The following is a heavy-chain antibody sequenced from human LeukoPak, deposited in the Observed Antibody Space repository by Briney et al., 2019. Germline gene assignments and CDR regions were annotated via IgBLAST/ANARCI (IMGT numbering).Heavy chain of an antibody. D-gene: IGHD3-22*01. J-gene: IGHJ4*02. Sequence: TGTLSLTRTVSRGSLSSSSYYWGWIRHPPGEGLEWVGSIYYSGSTYYNPSLKSRVTISVDTSKNQFSLKLSSVTAADTAVYYCAREPVHYYDSSGYYYGEDYWGQGTLVTVSS. CDR3: AREPVHYYDSSGYYYGEDY. V-gene: IGHV4-39*02. CDR1: RGSLSSSSYY. CDR2: IYYSGST.